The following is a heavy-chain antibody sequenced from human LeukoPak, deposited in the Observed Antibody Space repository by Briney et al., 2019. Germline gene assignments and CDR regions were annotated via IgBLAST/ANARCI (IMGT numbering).Heavy chain of an antibody. J-gene: IGHJ4*02. CDR2: ISSSGSTI. Sequence: GGSLRLSCAASGFTFRSYWMSWVRQAPGKGLEWVSYISSSGSTIYYADSVKGRFTISRDNAKNSLYLQMNSLRAEDTAVYYCARDGGDVLRYFDWLYGYFDYWGQGTLVTVSS. CDR1: GFTFRSYW. CDR3: ARDGGDVLRYFDWLYGYFDY. D-gene: IGHD3-9*01. V-gene: IGHV3-48*04.